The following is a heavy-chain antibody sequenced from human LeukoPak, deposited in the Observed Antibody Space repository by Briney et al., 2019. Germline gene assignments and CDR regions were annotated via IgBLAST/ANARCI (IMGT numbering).Heavy chain of an antibody. CDR1: GFTLSNYA. CDR3: AREISAAAARFDY. V-gene: IGHV3-33*01. CDR2: IRYDGSDK. J-gene: IGHJ4*02. D-gene: IGHD6-13*01. Sequence: GGSLRLSCAASGFTLSNYAMHWVRQAPGKGLEWVAVIRYDGSDKFYADSVEGRFTISRDNSKNTLYLQMNTLRGEDTAVYYCAREISAAAARFDYWGQGTLVTVSS.